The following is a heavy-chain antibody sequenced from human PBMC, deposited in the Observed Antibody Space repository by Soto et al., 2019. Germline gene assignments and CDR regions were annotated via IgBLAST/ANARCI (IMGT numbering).Heavy chain of an antibody. D-gene: IGHD6-13*01. CDR2: ISAYNGNT. V-gene: IGHV1-18*04. CDR1: GYTFTSYG. Sequence: EASVKVSCKASGYTFTSYGISWVRQAPGQGLEWMGWISAYNGNTNYAQKLQGRVTMTTDTSTSTAYMELRSLRSDGTAVYYCARDGLGGSSSWFTYYYYGMDVWGQGTTVTVSS. J-gene: IGHJ6*02. CDR3: ARDGLGGSSSWFTYYYYGMDV.